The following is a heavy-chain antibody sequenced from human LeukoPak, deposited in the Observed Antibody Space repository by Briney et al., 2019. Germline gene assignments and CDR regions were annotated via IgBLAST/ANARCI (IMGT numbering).Heavy chain of an antibody. D-gene: IGHD6-13*01. CDR2: IKEDGSVT. Sequence: GGSLRLSCVGSGFTFSSFWMNWVRQVPGKGLEWLANIKEDGSVTTHVESVKGRFTISRDNAENALYLQMNSLRVEDTGIYYCARGRPTPGTDYWGQGILVTVSS. CDR1: GFTFSSFW. V-gene: IGHV3-7*04. CDR3: ARGRPTPGTDY. J-gene: IGHJ4*02.